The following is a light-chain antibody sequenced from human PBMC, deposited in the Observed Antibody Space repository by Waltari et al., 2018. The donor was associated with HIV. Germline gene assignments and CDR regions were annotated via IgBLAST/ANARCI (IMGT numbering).Light chain of an antibody. CDR3: QTSGSGILV. CDR1: SGHRTYA. Sequence: QLVLTQSPSASASRGASGKLTCTQSSGHRTYAIAWHQQQPEKGPRYLMKLNSDGRYSKGDCIPDLFSCSASAAERYLPLSCLQSAYVSDYYCQTSGSGILVFGAVTTLSVL. CDR2: LNSDGRY. J-gene: IGLJ3*02. V-gene: IGLV4-69*01.